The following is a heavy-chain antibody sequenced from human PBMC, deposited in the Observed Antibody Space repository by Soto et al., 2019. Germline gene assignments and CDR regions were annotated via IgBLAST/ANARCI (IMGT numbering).Heavy chain of an antibody. J-gene: IGHJ4*02. Sequence: PSETLSLTCTVSGGSISSGGYYWSWIRQHPGKGLEWIGYIYYSGSTYYNPSLKSRVTISVDTSKNQFSLKLSSVTAADTAVYYCAREVRGYSGYDWRYYFDYWGQGTLVTVSS. D-gene: IGHD5-12*01. CDR2: IYYSGST. CDR3: AREVRGYSGYDWRYYFDY. V-gene: IGHV4-31*03. CDR1: GGSISSGGYY.